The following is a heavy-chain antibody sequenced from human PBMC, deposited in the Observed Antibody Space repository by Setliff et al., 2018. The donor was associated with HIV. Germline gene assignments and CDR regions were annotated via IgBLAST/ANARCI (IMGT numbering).Heavy chain of an antibody. CDR1: GYTFTNYG. CDR2: ISAYNGNT. J-gene: IGHJ6*03. CDR3: ARGLAVAGKSYYSYYYMDV. V-gene: IGHV1-8*02. D-gene: IGHD6-19*01. Sequence: ASVKVSCKASGYTFTNYGISWVRQAPGQGLEWMGWISAYNGNTGYGQKFQGRVTMTRNTSISTAYMELSSLRSEDTAVYYCARGLAVAGKSYYSYYYMDVWGKGTTVTVSS.